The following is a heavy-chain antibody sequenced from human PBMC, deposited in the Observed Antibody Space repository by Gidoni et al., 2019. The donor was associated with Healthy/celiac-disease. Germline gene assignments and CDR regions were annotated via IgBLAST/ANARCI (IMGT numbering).Heavy chain of an antibody. D-gene: IGHD3-22*01. V-gene: IGHV3-33*01. CDR1: GFPFSSYG. Sequence: QVQLVESGGGVVQPGMSLRLSCAASGFPFSSYGMHWVRQAPGKGLEWVAVIWYDGSNKYYADSVKGRFTISRDNSKNTLYLQMNSLRAEDTAVYYCAREGYDSSGYYPMFDYWGQGTLVTVSS. J-gene: IGHJ4*02. CDR2: IWYDGSNK. CDR3: AREGYDSSGYYPMFDY.